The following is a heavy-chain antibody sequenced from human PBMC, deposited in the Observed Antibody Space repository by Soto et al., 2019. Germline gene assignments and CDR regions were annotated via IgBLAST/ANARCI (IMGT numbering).Heavy chain of an antibody. V-gene: IGHV1-69*13. CDR3: ARVNGDCSSTSCYAAYGMDV. Sequence: ASVKVSCKASGGTFSSYAISWVRQAPGQGLEWMGGIIPIFGTANYAQKFQGRVTITADESTSTAYMELSSLRSEDTAVYYCARVNGDCSSTSCYAAYGMDVWGQGTTVTVSS. CDR1: GGTFSSYA. D-gene: IGHD2-2*01. CDR2: IIPIFGTA. J-gene: IGHJ6*02.